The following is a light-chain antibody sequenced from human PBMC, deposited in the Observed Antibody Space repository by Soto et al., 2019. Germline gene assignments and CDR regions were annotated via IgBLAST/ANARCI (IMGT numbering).Light chain of an antibody. Sequence: IVMTQSPTTLSVSPGDRATLSSRASQSVSSSYLAWYQQKPGQAPRLLIYGASSRATGIPDRFSGSGSGTDFTLTISRLEPEDFAVYYCQKYGSSPLTFGGGTKVDI. V-gene: IGKV3-20*01. CDR1: QSVSSSY. CDR3: QKYGSSPLT. CDR2: GAS. J-gene: IGKJ4*01.